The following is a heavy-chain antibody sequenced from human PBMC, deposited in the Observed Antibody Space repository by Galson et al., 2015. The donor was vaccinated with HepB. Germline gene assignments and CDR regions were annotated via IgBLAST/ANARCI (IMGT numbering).Heavy chain of an antibody. CDR2: INQDGSQR. V-gene: IGHV3-7*01. J-gene: IGHJ4*02. Sequence: SLRLSCAASGLTFSSYWMAWVRQAPGKGLEWVAHINQDGSQRYPVDSVKGRFTISRDNAKNSLYLQMNSLRAEDTAVYYCVTGNYYRVDYWGQGTLVTVSS. CDR3: VTGNYYRVDY. D-gene: IGHD3-10*01. CDR1: GLTFSSYW.